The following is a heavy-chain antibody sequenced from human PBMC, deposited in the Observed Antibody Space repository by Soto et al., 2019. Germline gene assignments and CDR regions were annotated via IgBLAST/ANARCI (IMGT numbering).Heavy chain of an antibody. V-gene: IGHV4-31*03. CDR1: GGSISSGGYY. CDR2: IYYSGST. D-gene: IGHD3-3*01. Sequence: GPGPARASEPLSLTCTVSGGSISSGGYYWSWIRQHPGKGLEWIGYIYYSGSTYYNPSLKSRVTISVDTSKNQFSLKLSSVTAADTAVYYCARDPRFWSGNGMDVWGQGTTVTVSS. J-gene: IGHJ6*02. CDR3: ARDPRFWSGNGMDV.